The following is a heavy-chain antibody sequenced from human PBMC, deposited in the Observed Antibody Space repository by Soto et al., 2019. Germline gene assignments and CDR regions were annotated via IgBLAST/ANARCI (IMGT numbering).Heavy chain of an antibody. CDR1: GFTFSSYW. J-gene: IGHJ6*02. CDR2: IKQDGSEK. V-gene: IGHV3-7*01. D-gene: IGHD6-19*01. CDR3: ARAGWLVSSNYYGMDV. Sequence: LXLSCAASGFTFSSYWMSWVRQAPGKGLEWVANIKQDGSEKYYVDSVKGRFTISRDNAKNSLYLQMNSLRAEDTAVYYCARAGWLVSSNYYGMDVWGQGTTVTVSS.